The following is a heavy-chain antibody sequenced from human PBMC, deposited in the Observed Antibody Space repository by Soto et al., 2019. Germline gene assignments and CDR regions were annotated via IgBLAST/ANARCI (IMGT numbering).Heavy chain of an antibody. V-gene: IGHV3-64*01. J-gene: IGHJ4*02. CDR2: ISSNGGST. CDR3: ARDIGYCSGGSCYGFDY. Sequence: GGSLRLFCAASGFTFSSYAMLWVRQAPGKGLEYVSAISSNGGSTYYANSVKGKFTISRDNSKNTLYLQMGSLRAEDMAVYYCARDIGYCSGGSCYGFDYWGQGTLVTVSS. D-gene: IGHD2-15*01. CDR1: GFTFSSYA.